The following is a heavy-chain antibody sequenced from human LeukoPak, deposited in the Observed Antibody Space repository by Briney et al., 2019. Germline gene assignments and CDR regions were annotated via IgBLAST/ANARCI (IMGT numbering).Heavy chain of an antibody. D-gene: IGHD5-24*01. CDR2: ISYDGSNK. V-gene: IGHV3-30*04. CDR3: ARGAARMVEMGTMISFEY. CDR1: GFTFSSYA. Sequence: PGGSLRLSCAASGFTFSSYAMHWVRQAPGKGLEWVAVISYDGSNKKYADSVKGRFTISRVNSQKTLYLQMNSLRAGDAAVYYCARGAARMVEMGTMISFEYWGQGTLVTVSS. J-gene: IGHJ4*02.